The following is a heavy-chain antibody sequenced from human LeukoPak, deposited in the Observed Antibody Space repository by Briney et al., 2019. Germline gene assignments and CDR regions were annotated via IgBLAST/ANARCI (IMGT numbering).Heavy chain of an antibody. CDR1: GGTFSSYA. CDR3: ARAKSIEATPGY. V-gene: IGHV1-69*13. Sequence: ASVKVSCKASGGTFSSYAISWVRQAPGQGLEWMGGIIPIFGTANYAQKFQGRVTITADESTSTAYMELSSLRSEDTAVYYCARAKSIEATPGYWGQGTLVTVSS. D-gene: IGHD6-6*01. CDR2: IIPIFGTA. J-gene: IGHJ4*02.